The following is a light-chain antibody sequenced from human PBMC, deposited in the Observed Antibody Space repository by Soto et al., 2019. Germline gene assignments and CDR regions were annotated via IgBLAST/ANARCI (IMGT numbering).Light chain of an antibody. CDR3: QQYGSSPIT. Sequence: EIVLTQSPGTRSLSPGERATLSCRASHSVTRYVAWYQQKPGQAPRLLISDASGRETGIPDMFSGSGSETDCSRTINRLEHEDVSVYLCQQYGSSPITFGQGTRLEIK. CDR1: HSVTRY. V-gene: IGKV3-20*01. CDR2: DAS. J-gene: IGKJ5*01.